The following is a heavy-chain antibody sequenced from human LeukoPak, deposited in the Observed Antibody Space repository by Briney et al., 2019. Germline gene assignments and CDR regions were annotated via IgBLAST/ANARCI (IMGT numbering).Heavy chain of an antibody. CDR1: GGSISSSSYY. CDR3: ARRWYYDILTSPFDP. J-gene: IGHJ5*02. Sequence: SETLSLTCTVSGGSISSSSYYWGWIRQPPGKGLEWIGSIYYSGSTCYNPSPKSRVTISVDTSKNQFSLKLSSVTAADTAVYYCARRWYYDILTSPFDPWGQGTLVTVSS. CDR2: IYYSGST. V-gene: IGHV4-39*01. D-gene: IGHD3-9*01.